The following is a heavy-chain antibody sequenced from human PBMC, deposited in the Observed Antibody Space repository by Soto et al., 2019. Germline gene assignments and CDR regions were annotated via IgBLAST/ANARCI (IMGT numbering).Heavy chain of an antibody. J-gene: IGHJ3*02. CDR2: ISYDGSNK. Sequence: QVQLVESGGGVVQPGRSLRLSCAASGFTFSSYAMHWVRQAPGKGLEWVAVISYDGSNKYYADSVKGRFTISRDNSKNTLDLQMNSLRAEDTAVYYCARGRIAARLGRGAFDIWGQGTMVTVSS. D-gene: IGHD6-6*01. CDR3: ARGRIAARLGRGAFDI. V-gene: IGHV3-30-3*01. CDR1: GFTFSSYA.